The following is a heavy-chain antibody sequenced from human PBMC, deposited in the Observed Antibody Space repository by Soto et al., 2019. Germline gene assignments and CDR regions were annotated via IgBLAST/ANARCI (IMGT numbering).Heavy chain of an antibody. Sequence: ASVKVSCKASGYTFTSYGISWVRQAPGQGLEWMGWINPNNGGTSYAQKFEGWVTMTRDTSISTAYMEVRRLTSDDTAVYYCARGSPTTTPFDYWGQGTLVTV. J-gene: IGHJ4*02. V-gene: IGHV1-2*04. CDR3: ARGSPTTTPFDY. CDR2: INPNNGGT. CDR1: GYTFTSYG. D-gene: IGHD1-1*01.